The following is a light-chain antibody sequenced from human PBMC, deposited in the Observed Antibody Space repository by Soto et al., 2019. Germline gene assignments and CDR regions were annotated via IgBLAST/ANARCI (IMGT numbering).Light chain of an antibody. Sequence: QSVLTQPPSVSAAPGQKVTISCSGSSSNIGNNYVSWYQQVPGAAPKRLIYGNNKRPSGIPDRFSGSKSGTSATLGITGLQTGDEADYYCGTWDSSLSAEVFGGGTKLTVL. CDR1: SSNIGNNY. CDR3: GTWDSSLSAEV. J-gene: IGLJ2*01. V-gene: IGLV1-51*01. CDR2: GNN.